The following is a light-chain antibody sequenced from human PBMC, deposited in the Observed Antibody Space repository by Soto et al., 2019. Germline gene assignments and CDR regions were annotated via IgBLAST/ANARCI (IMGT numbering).Light chain of an antibody. CDR3: QQYNSYPWT. Sequence: DIHMTQSPSTLSASVGHRFTLTCRASQSISSWLAWYQQKPGKAAKLLIYDACSLESGVTSRFRGSGSGTEFTITISSLQPDDFATYYCQQYNSYPWTVGQGTKVDIK. J-gene: IGKJ1*01. V-gene: IGKV1-5*01. CDR1: QSISSW. CDR2: DAC.